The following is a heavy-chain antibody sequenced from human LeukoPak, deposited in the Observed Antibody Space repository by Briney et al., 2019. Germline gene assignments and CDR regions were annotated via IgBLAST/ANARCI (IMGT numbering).Heavy chain of an antibody. CDR3: ARIDAVAATPTSFDY. CDR2: IYYSGTT. D-gene: IGHD6-19*01. Sequence: SETLSLTCTVSGGSISLFYWSWIRQPPGKGLEWIGDIYYSGTTNYNPSLKSRVTISLDTSKNQFSLRLSSVTAADTAVYYCARIDAVAATPTSFDYWGQGTLVTVSS. V-gene: IGHV4-59*01. CDR1: GGSISLFY. J-gene: IGHJ4*02.